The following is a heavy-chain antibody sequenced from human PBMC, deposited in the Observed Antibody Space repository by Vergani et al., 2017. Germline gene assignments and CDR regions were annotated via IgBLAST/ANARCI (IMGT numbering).Heavy chain of an antibody. CDR1: GFTFSSYA. Sequence: QVQLVESGGGVVQPGRSLRLSCAASGFTFSSYAMHWVRQAPGKGLEWVAVISYDGSNKYYADSVKGRFTISRDNSKNTLYLQMNSLRAEDTAVYYCARGGTTVVIEDVWGKGTTVIVSS. CDR2: ISYDGSNK. J-gene: IGHJ6*04. D-gene: IGHD4-23*01. V-gene: IGHV3-30*04. CDR3: ARGGTTVVIEDV.